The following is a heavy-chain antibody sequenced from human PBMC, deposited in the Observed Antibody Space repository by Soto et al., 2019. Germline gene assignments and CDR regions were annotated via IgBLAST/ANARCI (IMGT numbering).Heavy chain of an antibody. J-gene: IGHJ6*03. CDR1: GGAIRSHN. Sequence: QVQLQESGPGLVKPSETLSLTCSVPGGAIRSHNWSWIRQPPGKGLEWIGCMYYSAMTEYNPYLKRRVTISADTSNHKVSLRLTSVTAADTAVYYCARHLFYSWKGYPYYYYMEVWGTGTAVTVSS. CDR2: MYYSAMT. V-gene: IGHV4-59*08. CDR3: ARHLFYSWKGYPYYYYMEV. D-gene: IGHD3-3*01.